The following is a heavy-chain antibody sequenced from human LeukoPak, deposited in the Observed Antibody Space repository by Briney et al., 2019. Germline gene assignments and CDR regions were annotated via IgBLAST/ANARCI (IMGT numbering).Heavy chain of an antibody. CDR2: IYPGGSDT. D-gene: IGHD6-19*01. J-gene: IGHJ4*02. CDR1: GYSFTNYW. CDR3: ARPRDPGLAVAIDY. V-gene: IGHV5-51*01. Sequence: GESLKXPCKGSGYSFTNYWIGWVRQMPGKGLEWMGIIYPGGSDTRYSPSFRGQVTISADRSISTAYLQWSSLKASDTAMYYWARPRDPGLAVAIDYWGQGTLVTVSS.